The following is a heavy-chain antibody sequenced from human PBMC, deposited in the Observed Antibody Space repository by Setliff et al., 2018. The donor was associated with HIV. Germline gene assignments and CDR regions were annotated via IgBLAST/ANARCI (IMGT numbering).Heavy chain of an antibody. CDR1: GYRFTSYW. J-gene: IGHJ6*02. Sequence: GESLKISCKGSGYRFTSYWIGWVRQMPGKGLEWMGIIYPGDSDTRYSPSFQGQVTIPADKSISTAYLQWSSLKASDTAMYYCARAVEDYYDSSGLPTYYYYGMDVWGQGTTVTVSS. D-gene: IGHD3-22*01. V-gene: IGHV5-51*01. CDR3: ARAVEDYYDSSGLPTYYYYGMDV. CDR2: IYPGDSDT.